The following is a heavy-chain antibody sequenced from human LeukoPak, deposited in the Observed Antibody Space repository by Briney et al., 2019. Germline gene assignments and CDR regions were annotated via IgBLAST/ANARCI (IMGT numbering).Heavy chain of an antibody. CDR3: ATETSGSYLD. Sequence: SETLSLTCTVSGGSISSSSYYWGWIRQPPGKGLEWLGSIYYSGSTYYNPSLKSRVTISVDTSKNQFSLKLSSVTAADTAVYYCATETSGSYLDWGQGTLVTVSS. CDR1: GGSISSSSYY. V-gene: IGHV4-39*07. J-gene: IGHJ4*02. D-gene: IGHD1-26*01. CDR2: IYYSGST.